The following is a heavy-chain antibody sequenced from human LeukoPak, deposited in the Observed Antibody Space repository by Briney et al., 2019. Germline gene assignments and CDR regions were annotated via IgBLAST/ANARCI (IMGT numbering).Heavy chain of an antibody. CDR1: GGSISSYY. J-gene: IGHJ4*02. CDR2: ISSIGSV. Sequence: SETLSLTCTVSGGSISSYYWSWIRQSAGKGLEWIGRISSIGSVNYNPSLKSRVTMSVDTSKNQFSLRLTSVTAADTAVYYCARVSVLWFYSYFDYWGQGTLVTVSS. CDR3: ARVSVLWFYSYFDY. D-gene: IGHD3-10*01. V-gene: IGHV4-4*07.